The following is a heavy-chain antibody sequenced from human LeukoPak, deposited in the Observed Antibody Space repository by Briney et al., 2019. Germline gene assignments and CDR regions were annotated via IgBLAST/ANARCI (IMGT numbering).Heavy chain of an antibody. V-gene: IGHV4-34*01. CDR1: GGSFSGYY. J-gene: IGHJ6*02. CDR2: INHSGST. Sequence: SETLSLTCAVYGGSFSGYYWSWIRQPPGKGLEWIGEINHSGSTNYNPSLKSRVTISVDTSKNQFSLKLSSVTAADTAVHYCARAGRSVGMDVWGQGTTVTVSS. CDR3: ARAGRSVGMDV. D-gene: IGHD1-26*01.